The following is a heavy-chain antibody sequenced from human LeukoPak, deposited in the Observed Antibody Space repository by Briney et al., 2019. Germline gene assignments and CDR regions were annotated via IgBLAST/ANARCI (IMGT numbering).Heavy chain of an antibody. CDR1: GFTVSSNY. J-gene: IGHJ4*02. V-gene: IGHV3-53*01. CDR2: IYSGGST. D-gene: IGHD3-3*01. CDR3: ASRKFWSDFGGPYYFDY. Sequence: GGSLRLSCAASGFTVSSNYMSWVRQAPGKGLEWVSVIYSGGSTYYADSVKGRFTISRDNSKNTLYLQMNSLRAEDTAVYYCASRKFWSDFGGPYYFDYWGQGTLVTVSS.